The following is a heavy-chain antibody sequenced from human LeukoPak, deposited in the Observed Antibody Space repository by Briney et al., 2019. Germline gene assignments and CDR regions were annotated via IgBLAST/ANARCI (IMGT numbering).Heavy chain of an antibody. Sequence: SETLSLTCTVSGGSISSSSYYWGWIRQPPGKGLEWIGSIYYSGSTYYNPSLKSRVTISVDTSKNQFSLKLSSVTAADTAVYYCERVVPAAIDYWGQGTLVTVSS. CDR1: GGSISSSSYY. D-gene: IGHD2-2*01. V-gene: IGHV4-39*07. J-gene: IGHJ4*02. CDR2: IYYSGST. CDR3: ERVVPAAIDY.